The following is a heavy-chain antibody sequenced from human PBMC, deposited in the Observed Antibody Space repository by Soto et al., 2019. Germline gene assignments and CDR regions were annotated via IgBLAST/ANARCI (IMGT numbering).Heavy chain of an antibody. Sequence: EVQLLESGGDLVQPGGSLRLTCAASGFTFTSYAMSWVRQAPGKGLEWVSAIGSGGSTYYADSVKGRFTISRDNSKNTLYLQMNSLRAEDTAVYYCARVLSTGWYYFDYWGQGTLVTVSS. J-gene: IGHJ4*02. D-gene: IGHD6-19*01. CDR2: IGSGGST. CDR1: GFTFTSYA. CDR3: ARVLSTGWYYFDY. V-gene: IGHV3-23*01.